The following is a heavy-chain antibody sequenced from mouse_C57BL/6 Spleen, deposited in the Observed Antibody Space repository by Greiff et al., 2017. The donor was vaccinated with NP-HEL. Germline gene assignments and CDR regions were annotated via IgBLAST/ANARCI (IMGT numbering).Heavy chain of an antibody. CDR1: GFNIKNTY. CDR2: IDPANGNT. CDR3: ARPLYDYDEDYYAMDY. J-gene: IGHJ4*01. D-gene: IGHD2-4*01. Sequence: EVKLVESVAELVRPGASVKLSCTASGFNIKNTYMHWVKQRPEQGLEWIGRIDPANGNTKYAPKFQGKATITADTSSNTAYLQLSSLTSEDTAIYYCARPLYDYDEDYYAMDYWGQGTSVTVSS. V-gene: IGHV14-3*01.